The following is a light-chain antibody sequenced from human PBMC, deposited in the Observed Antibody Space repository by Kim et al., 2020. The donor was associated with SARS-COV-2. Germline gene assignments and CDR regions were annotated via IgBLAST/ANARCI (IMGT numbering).Light chain of an antibody. V-gene: IGLV1-44*01. CDR1: RSNIGRST. J-gene: IGLJ1*01. Sequence: VAISFSGSRSNIGRSTVNWYQQLPGTAPRILIYNTNQRPSGVPDRFSGSKSGTSASLAINGLQSEDEGEYFCAAWDDSLSGPYLFGTGTKVTVL. CDR2: NTN. CDR3: AAWDDSLSGPYL.